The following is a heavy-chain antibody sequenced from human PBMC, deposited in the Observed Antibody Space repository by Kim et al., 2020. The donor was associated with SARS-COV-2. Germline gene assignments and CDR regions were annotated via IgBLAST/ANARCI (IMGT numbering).Heavy chain of an antibody. CDR2: T. J-gene: IGHJ4*02. D-gene: IGHD3-10*01. V-gene: IGHV3-23*05. CDR3: GVYHGAGSHFTY. Sequence: TKYADSVEGRFTISRDNTDIMLYLQMNSVRAEDTAVYYCGVYHGAGSHFTYWGQATLVTVSS.